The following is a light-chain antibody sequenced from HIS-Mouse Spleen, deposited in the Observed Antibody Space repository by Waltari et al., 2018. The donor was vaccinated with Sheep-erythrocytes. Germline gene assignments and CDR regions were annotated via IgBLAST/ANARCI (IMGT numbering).Light chain of an antibody. J-gene: IGLJ1*01. CDR3: CSYAGSYNHV. V-gene: IGLV6-57*02. Sequence: NFMLTQPHSVSESPGKTVTISCTGSSGSIASNYVQWYQQRPGSAPTTVIYEDNQRPSGVPDRLSGSKAGNTASLTIAGLQAEDEADYYCCSYAGSYNHVFATGTKVTVL. CDR1: SGSIASNY. CDR2: EDN.